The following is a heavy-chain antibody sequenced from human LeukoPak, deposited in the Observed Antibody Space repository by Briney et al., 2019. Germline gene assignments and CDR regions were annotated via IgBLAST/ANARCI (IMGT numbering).Heavy chain of an antibody. CDR3: ARLKSGGYDILTGLDY. CDR2: IIPIFGTA. Sequence: ASVKVSCKASGGTFSSYAISWVRQAPGQGLEWMGGIIPIFGTAKYAQKFQTRVTITADTSTRTAYMELSSLRSEDTAVFYCARLKSGGYDILTGLDYWGQGTLVTVSS. J-gene: IGHJ4*02. V-gene: IGHV1-69*06. D-gene: IGHD3-9*01. CDR1: GGTFSSYA.